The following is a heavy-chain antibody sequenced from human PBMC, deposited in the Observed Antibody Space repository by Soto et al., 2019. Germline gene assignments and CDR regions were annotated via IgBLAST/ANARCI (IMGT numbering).Heavy chain of an antibody. CDR3: ARIATPWSRGSEWYFDP. CDR2: ISAYNGNT. J-gene: IGHJ5*02. D-gene: IGHD2-8*01. CDR1: GYTFTSYG. Sequence: GASVKVSCKASGYTFTSYGISWVRQAPGQGLEWMGWISAYNGNTNYAQKLQGRVTMTTDTSTSTAYMELSSLRSEDTAVYYCARIATPWSRGSEWYFDPWGQGTLVTVSS. V-gene: IGHV1-18*01.